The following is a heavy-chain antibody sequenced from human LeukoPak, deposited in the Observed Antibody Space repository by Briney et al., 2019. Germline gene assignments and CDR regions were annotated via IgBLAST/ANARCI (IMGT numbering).Heavy chain of an antibody. J-gene: IGHJ4*02. D-gene: IGHD3-10*01. CDR3: ARAAYPTMVRGVIGPQGY. CDR2: IYYSGSA. V-gene: IGHV4-59*01. CDR1: GGSISDYS. Sequence: SETLSLTCTVSGGSISDYSWSWIRQPPGKGLEWIGNIYYSGSANHNPSLKSRVTISRDTSKNQFSLKLTSVTTADTAVYYCARAAYPTMVRGVIGPQGYWGQGTLVTVSS.